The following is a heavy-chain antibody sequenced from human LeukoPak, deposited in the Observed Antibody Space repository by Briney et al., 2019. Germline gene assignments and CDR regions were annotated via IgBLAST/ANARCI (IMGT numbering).Heavy chain of an antibody. CDR3: AKATLGSCSGARCYPFDY. V-gene: IGHV3-23*01. Sequence: PGGSLRLSCAASGFTFSTYAINWVRQVPGKGLEWVSSITGNGGSTYLADSVKGRFTISRDNFRNTLYLQMNSLRAEDTAVYYCAKATLGSCSGARCYPFDYWGQGTLVTVSS. J-gene: IGHJ4*02. D-gene: IGHD2-15*01. CDR1: GFTFSTYA. CDR2: ITGNGGST.